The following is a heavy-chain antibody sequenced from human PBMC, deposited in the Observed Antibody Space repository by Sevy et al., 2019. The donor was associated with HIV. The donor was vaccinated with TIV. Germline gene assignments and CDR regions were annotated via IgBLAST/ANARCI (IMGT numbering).Heavy chain of an antibody. CDR1: AFIFNTYA. V-gene: IGHV3-48*02. J-gene: IGHJ6*03. CDR3: ARYCSSTTCYLYIDV. CDR2: ISSNSNTI. Sequence: GGSLRLSCAASAFIFNTYAMNWVRQAPGKGLEWVSYISSNSNTIYYADSVKGRFTISRDNAKNSLYLQMNSLRDEDTAVYYCARYCSSTTCYLYIDVWGKGTTVTVSS. D-gene: IGHD2-2*01.